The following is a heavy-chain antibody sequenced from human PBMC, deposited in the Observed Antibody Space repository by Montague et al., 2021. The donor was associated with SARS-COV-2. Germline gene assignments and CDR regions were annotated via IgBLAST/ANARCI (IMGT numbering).Heavy chain of an antibody. D-gene: IGHD2-2*02. V-gene: IGHV3-30-3*01. J-gene: IGHJ6*02. CDR2: ISYDGSNK. Sequence: SLRLSCAASGFTFGSYAMHWVAVISYDGSNKYYADSVKSRFTISRDNSKNTLYLQMNSLRAEDMAVYYCARVRYCSSTSCYNVYYGMDVWGQGTTVTVSS. CDR3: ARVRYCSSTSCYNVYYGMDV. CDR1: GFTFGSYA.